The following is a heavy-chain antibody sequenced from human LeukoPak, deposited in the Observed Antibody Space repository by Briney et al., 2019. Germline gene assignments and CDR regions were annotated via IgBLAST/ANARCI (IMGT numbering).Heavy chain of an antibody. CDR1: GGTFSSYA. D-gene: IGHD6-13*01. CDR3: AIDNYRGYSSSWYDNYFQH. J-gene: IGHJ1*01. CDR2: IIPIFGTA. V-gene: IGHV1-69*13. Sequence: SVTVSFTASGGTFSSYAVSWVRQAPGQGLEWMGGIIPIFGTANYAQKFQGRVTITADESTSTAYMELSSLRSEDTAVYYCAIDNYRGYSSSWYDNYFQHWGQGTLVTVSS.